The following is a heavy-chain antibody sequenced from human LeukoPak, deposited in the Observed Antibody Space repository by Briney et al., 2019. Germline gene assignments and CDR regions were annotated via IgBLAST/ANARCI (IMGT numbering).Heavy chain of an antibody. CDR2: IDWDDDK. V-gene: IGHV2-70*11. CDR1: GFSLSTSGMC. D-gene: IGHD1-1*01. J-gene: IGHJ4*02. Sequence: SGPTLVNPTQTLTLTCTFPGFSLSTSGMCVSWIRQPPGKALEWLARIDWDDDKYYSTSLKTRLTISKDTSKNQVVLTMTNMDPVDTATYYCAHSWDNWNQGGYYFDYWGQGTLVTVSS. CDR3: AHSWDNWNQGGYYFDY.